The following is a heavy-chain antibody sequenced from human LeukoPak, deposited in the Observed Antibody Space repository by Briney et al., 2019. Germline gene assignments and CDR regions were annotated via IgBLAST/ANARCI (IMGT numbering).Heavy chain of an antibody. CDR2: ISSNGGST. J-gene: IGHJ4*02. V-gene: IGHV3-64D*06. CDR3: VKAYYDILTGYFDY. CDR1: GFTFSSYA. Sequence: PGGSLRLSCSASGFTFSSYAMHWVRRAPGKGLEYVSAISSNGGSTYYADSVKGRFTISRDNSKNTLYLQMSSLRAEDTAVYYCVKAYYDILTGYFDYWGQGTLVTVSS. D-gene: IGHD3-9*01.